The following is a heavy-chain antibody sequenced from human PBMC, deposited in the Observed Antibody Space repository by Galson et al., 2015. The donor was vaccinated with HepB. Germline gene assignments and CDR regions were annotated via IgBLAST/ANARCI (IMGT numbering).Heavy chain of an antibody. CDR3: ARDVFGVGGLDYYYMDV. V-gene: IGHV1-69*13. CDR1: GGTFSDFA. CDR2: VLPLVKST. D-gene: IGHD3-3*01. Sequence: SVKVSCKVSGGTFSDFAISWVRQAPGQGLEWMGGVLPLVKSTNYAQKFQGRVTIIADESATTVHLHLRSLRLEDTAIYYCARDVFGVGGLDYYYMDVWGEGTSVTVSS. J-gene: IGHJ6*03.